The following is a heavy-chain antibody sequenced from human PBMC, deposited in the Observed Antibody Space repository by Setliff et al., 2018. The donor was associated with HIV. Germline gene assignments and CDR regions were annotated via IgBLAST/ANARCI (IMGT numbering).Heavy chain of an antibody. D-gene: IGHD5-12*01. CDR2: INHSGDT. CDR3: ARLGAEDFSDYDWVDY. J-gene: IGHJ4*02. CDR1: GGSFSGYY. Sequence: SETLSLTCAVYGGSFSGYYWSWIRQPPGKRLEWIGEINHSGDTNYNPSLKSRVTISVDTSKNQFSLNLNSVTAADTAVYYCARLGAEDFSDYDWVDYWGQGTLVTVSS. V-gene: IGHV4-34*01.